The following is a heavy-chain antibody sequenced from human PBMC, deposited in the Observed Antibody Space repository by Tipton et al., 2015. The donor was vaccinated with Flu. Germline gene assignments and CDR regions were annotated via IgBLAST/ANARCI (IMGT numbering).Heavy chain of an antibody. CDR1: GGSISSFY. CDR2: ISYTGST. D-gene: IGHD1-1*01. J-gene: IGHJ4*02. V-gene: IGHV4-59*01. Sequence: TLSLTCTVSGGSISSFYWSWIRQPPGKGLEYIGYISYTGSTNYNPSLKSRVTLSIDTSKNQFSLSLSSVTAADTAVYYCATAVNWYYFDYWGQGTLVTVSS. CDR3: ATAVNWYYFDY.